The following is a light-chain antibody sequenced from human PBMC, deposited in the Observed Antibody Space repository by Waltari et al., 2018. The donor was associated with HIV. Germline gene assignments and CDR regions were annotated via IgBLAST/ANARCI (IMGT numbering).Light chain of an antibody. CDR3: QQYYSTPWT. J-gene: IGKJ1*01. CDR1: QRILYSANNKNY. V-gene: IGKV4-1*01. Sequence: DIVMIQSPDSLTVSLGERATINCKSIQRILYSANNKNYLTWYQQKPGQPPKLLIYWASTRESGVPDRFSGSGSGTDFTLTISSLQAEDVAVYYCQQYYSTPWTFGQGTKVEIK. CDR2: WAS.